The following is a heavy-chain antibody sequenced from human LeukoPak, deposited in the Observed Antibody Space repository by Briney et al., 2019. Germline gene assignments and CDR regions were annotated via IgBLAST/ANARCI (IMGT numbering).Heavy chain of an antibody. Sequence: GASVKVSCKASGYTFTGYYMHWVRQAPGQGLEWMGGIIPIFGTANYAQKFQGRVTITADESTSTAYMELSSLRSEDTAVYYCARGGTYGSGSSTYYYYYYMDVWGKGTTVTISS. J-gene: IGHJ6*03. D-gene: IGHD3-10*01. V-gene: IGHV1-69*13. CDR3: ARGGTYGSGSSTYYYYYYMDV. CDR2: IIPIFGTA. CDR1: GYTFTGYY.